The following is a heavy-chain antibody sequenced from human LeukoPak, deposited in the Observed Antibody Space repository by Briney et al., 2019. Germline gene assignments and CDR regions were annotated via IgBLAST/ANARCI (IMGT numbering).Heavy chain of an antibody. Sequence: GGSLRLSCAASGFTFSSYSMNWVRQAPGKGLEWVSSISSSSSYIYYADSVKGRFTISRDNAKNSLYLQMNSLRAEDTAVYYCARVGTAMTWHPLYSYYFDYWGQGTLVTVSS. D-gene: IGHD5-18*01. CDR3: ARVGTAMTWHPLYSYYFDY. J-gene: IGHJ4*02. V-gene: IGHV3-21*01. CDR1: GFTFSSYS. CDR2: ISSSSSYI.